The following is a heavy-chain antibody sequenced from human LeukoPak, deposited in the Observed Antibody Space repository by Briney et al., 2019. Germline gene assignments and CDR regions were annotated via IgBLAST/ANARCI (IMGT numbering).Heavy chain of an antibody. Sequence: KSGGSLRLSCAASGFTFSSYSMNWVRQAPGKGLEWVSSISSSSSYIYYADSVKGRFTISRDNAKNSLYLQMNSLRAEDTAVYYCARVESDAFDIWGQGTMVTVSS. J-gene: IGHJ3*02. CDR1: GFTFSSYS. CDR2: ISSSSSYI. CDR3: ARVESDAFDI. V-gene: IGHV3-21*01.